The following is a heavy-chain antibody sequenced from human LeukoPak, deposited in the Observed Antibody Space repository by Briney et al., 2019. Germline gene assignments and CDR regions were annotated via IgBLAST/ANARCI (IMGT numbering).Heavy chain of an antibody. Sequence: GGSLRLTCAASGLTFNNYWMHWVRQAPGKGLVGVSRIRTDGLETSYADSVKGRFTVSRDNAKNTLYLQMNSLRVEDTAVYYCARGPPYGSRSDYFDYWGQGTLVTVSS. J-gene: IGHJ4*02. D-gene: IGHD3-10*01. CDR1: GLTFNNYW. CDR3: ARGPPYGSRSDYFDY. CDR2: IRTDGLET. V-gene: IGHV3-74*01.